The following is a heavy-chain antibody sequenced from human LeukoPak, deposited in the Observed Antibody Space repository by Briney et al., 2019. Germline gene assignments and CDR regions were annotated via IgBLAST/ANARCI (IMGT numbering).Heavy chain of an antibody. CDR1: GDSISSYY. CDR2: IYYSGNT. Sequence: SETLSLTCTVSGDSISSYYWTWIRQPPGKGLEWIGYIYYSGNTFYNPSLESRVTISLDTSKNQFSLKLSSVTAADTAVYYCARVAFGVTDPWGQGTLVTVSS. J-gene: IGHJ5*02. V-gene: IGHV4-59*12. D-gene: IGHD3-3*01. CDR3: ARVAFGVTDP.